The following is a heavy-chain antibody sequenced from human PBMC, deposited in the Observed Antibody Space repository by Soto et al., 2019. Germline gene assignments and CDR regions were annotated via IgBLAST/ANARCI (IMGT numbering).Heavy chain of an antibody. Sequence: PGGSLKPSCHCPWYNFLTYWIVLVLELPGNGLEWMGIIYPRDSDTQYSPSFPGQVTISADKSISAAYLQWSSPKAPDTAMYYCARGSSWYPLSGDFDLWGRGTLVTVSS. D-gene: IGHD6-13*01. CDR2: IYPRDSDT. V-gene: IGHV5-51*01. J-gene: IGHJ2*01. CDR1: WYNFLTYW. CDR3: ARGSSWYPLSGDFDL.